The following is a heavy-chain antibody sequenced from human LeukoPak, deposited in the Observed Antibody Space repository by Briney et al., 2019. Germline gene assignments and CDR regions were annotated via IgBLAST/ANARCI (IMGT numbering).Heavy chain of an antibody. CDR3: GRAGTGYFDY. Sequence: GASVNVSCKASGGTFSSYAISWVRQAPGQGLEWMGRIIPIFCTANYAQKFQGRVTITADKSTSTAYMELSSLRSEDTAVYYCGRAGTGYFDYWGQGTLVTVSS. V-gene: IGHV1-69*06. CDR2: IIPIFCTA. CDR1: GGTFSSYA. D-gene: IGHD6-19*01. J-gene: IGHJ4*02.